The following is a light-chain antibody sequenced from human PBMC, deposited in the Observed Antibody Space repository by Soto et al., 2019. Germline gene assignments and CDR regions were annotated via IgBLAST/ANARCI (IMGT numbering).Light chain of an antibody. CDR2: TVS. Sequence: DVVMTQAPLSLSVTLGQPASISCRSSHQLVHSNGATYLNWFQQRPGQSPRRLIYTVSNRDSGVPDRFSGSGSGTDFTLKISRVEADDVAVYYCVQGTHWPPTFGQGTKVEIK. V-gene: IGKV2-30*02. CDR1: HQLVHSNGATY. J-gene: IGKJ1*01. CDR3: VQGTHWPPT.